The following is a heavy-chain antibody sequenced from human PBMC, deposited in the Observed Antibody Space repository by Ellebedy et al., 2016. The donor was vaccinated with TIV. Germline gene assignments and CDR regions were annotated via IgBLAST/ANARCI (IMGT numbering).Heavy chain of an antibody. J-gene: IGHJ4*02. D-gene: IGHD6-19*01. CDR1: GYTFTSYY. Sequence: ASVKVSXXASGYTFTSYYMHWVRQAPGQGLEWMGIINPSGGSTSYAQKFQGRVTMTRDTSTSTVYMELSSLRSEDTAVYYCAREGGWYQNQSPHLHFDYWGQGTLVTVSS. V-gene: IGHV1-46*01. CDR3: AREGGWYQNQSPHLHFDY. CDR2: INPSGGST.